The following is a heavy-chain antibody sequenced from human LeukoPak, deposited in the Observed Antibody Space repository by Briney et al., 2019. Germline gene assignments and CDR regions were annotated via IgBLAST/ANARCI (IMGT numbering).Heavy chain of an antibody. CDR1: GGTFSSYA. V-gene: IGHV1-69*01. CDR3: ARGKRSTLDY. Sequence: GASVKVSCKASGGTFSSYAISWVRQAPGQGLEWMGGIITIFGTADYAQKFQGRVTITADESTSTAYMELSSLRSEDTAVYYCARGKRSTLDYWGQGTLVTVSS. J-gene: IGHJ4*02. D-gene: IGHD5-24*01. CDR2: IITIFGTA.